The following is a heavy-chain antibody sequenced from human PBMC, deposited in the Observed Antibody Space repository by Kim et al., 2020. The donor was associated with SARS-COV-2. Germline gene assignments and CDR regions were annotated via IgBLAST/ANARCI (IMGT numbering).Heavy chain of an antibody. V-gene: IGHV4-39*01. D-gene: IGHD1-26*01. CDR2: IYYSGST. Sequence: SETLSLTCTVSGGSISSSSYYWGWIRQPPGKGLEWIGSIYYSGSTYYNPSLKSRVTISVDTSKNQFSLKLSSVTAADTAVYYCARRWWWELLRVDAFDIWGQGTMVTVSS. CDR1: GGSISSSSYY. CDR3: ARRWWWELLRVDAFDI. J-gene: IGHJ3*02.